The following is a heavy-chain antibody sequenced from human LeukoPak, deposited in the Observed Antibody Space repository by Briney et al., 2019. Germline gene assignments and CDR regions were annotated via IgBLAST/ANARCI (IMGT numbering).Heavy chain of an antibody. D-gene: IGHD3-10*01. V-gene: IGHV3-33*01. CDR3: ARDKSGSGPDY. CDR1: GFTLSSHG. J-gene: IGHJ4*02. Sequence: GGSLRLSCAASGFTLSSHGMHWVRQAPGKGLEWVAVIWYDGSNKYYADSVKGRFTISRDNSKNTLYLQMNSLRAEDTAVYYCARDKSGSGPDYWGQGTLVTVSS. CDR2: IWYDGSNK.